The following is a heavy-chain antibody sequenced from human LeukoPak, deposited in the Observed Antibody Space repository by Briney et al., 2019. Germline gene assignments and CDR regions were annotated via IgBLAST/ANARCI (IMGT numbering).Heavy chain of an antibody. V-gene: IGHV3-64*01. CDR2: ISSNGGST. Sequence: PGGSLRLSCAASGFTFSSHAMHWVRQAPGKGLEYVSAISSNGGSTYYANSVKGRFTISRDNPKNTLYLQMGSLRAEDMAVYYCARDLSPHADSSGWHSGFDPWGQGTLVTVSS. D-gene: IGHD6-19*01. J-gene: IGHJ5*02. CDR1: GFTFSSHA. CDR3: ARDLSPHADSSGWHSGFDP.